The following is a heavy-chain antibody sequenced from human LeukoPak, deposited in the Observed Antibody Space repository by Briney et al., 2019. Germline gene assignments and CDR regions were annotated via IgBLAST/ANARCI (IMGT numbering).Heavy chain of an antibody. Sequence: GGSLRLSCAASGFTFSSYGMSWVRQAPGKGLEWVSAISGSGDSTYYADSVKGRFTISRDNSRNTLYLQMNSLRAGDTAVYYCAKSFRSTSLDYWGQGTLVTVSS. CDR2: ISGSGDST. V-gene: IGHV3-23*01. CDR3: AKSFRSTSLDY. J-gene: IGHJ4*02. D-gene: IGHD2-2*01. CDR1: GFTFSSYG.